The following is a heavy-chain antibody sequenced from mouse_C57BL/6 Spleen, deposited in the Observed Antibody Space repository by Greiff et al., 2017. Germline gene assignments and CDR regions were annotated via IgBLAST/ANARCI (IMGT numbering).Heavy chain of an antibody. CDR3: ARGTAFTTVEYFDV. V-gene: IGHV1-81*01. D-gene: IGHD1-1*01. Sequence: QVQLQQSGAELARPGASVKLSCKASGYTFTSYGISWVKQRTGQGLEWIGEIYPRSGNTYYNEKVKGKATLTADKSSSTAYMELRSLTSEDSAVYFCARGTAFTTVEYFDVWGTGTTVTVSS. J-gene: IGHJ1*03. CDR1: GYTFTSYG. CDR2: IYPRSGNT.